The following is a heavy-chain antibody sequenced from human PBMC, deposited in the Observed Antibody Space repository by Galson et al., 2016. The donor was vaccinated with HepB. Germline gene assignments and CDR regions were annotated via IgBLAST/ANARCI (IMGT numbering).Heavy chain of an antibody. V-gene: IGHV1-18*01. CDR3: AREWISASDTVGGWFDP. Sequence: SVKVSCKASGYTFTNYGITWVRQAPGQGLEWMGWVTANNDKTNYAQKFQGRVTMTTDTSTNTAFLDLRSLRSDDTAVYYCAREWISASDTVGGWFDPWGQGVLVSVSS. CDR2: VTANNDKT. J-gene: IGHJ5*02. CDR1: GYTFTNYG. D-gene: IGHD5-12*01.